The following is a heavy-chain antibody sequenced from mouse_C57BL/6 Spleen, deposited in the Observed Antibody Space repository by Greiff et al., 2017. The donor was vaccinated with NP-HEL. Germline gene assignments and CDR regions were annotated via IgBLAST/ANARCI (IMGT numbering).Heavy chain of an antibody. D-gene: IGHD1-1*01. CDR2: IDPENGDT. CDR1: GFNIKDDY. CDR3: TTWAILSGSSPAAY. V-gene: IGHV14-4*01. J-gene: IGHJ3*01. Sequence: VQLKQSGAELVRPGASVKLSCTASGFNIKDDYMHWVKQRPEQGLEWIGWIDPENGDTEYASKFQGKATITADTSSNTAYLQLSSLTSEDTAVYYCTTWAILSGSSPAAYWGQGTLVTVSA.